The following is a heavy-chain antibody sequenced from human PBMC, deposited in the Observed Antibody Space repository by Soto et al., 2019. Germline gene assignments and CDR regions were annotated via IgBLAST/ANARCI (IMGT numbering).Heavy chain of an antibody. J-gene: IGHJ3*02. CDR1: GGTFSSYT. CDR2: IIPILGIA. V-gene: IGHV1-69*02. D-gene: IGHD6-19*01. CDR3: YGGDTCGSGWFDAFAI. Sequence: SVKVSCKASGGTFSSYTISWVRQAPGQGLEWMGRIIPILGIANYAQKFQGRVTITADKSTSTAYMELSSLRSEDTAVYYCYGGDTCGSGWFDAFAIWGQGTMVTVSS.